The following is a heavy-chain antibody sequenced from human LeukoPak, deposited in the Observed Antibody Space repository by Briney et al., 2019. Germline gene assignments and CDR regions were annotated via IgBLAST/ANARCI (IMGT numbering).Heavy chain of an antibody. CDR1: GGSISSYY. CDR3: ARVTPYYYDSSGYSPGFDY. CDR2: IYYSGST. J-gene: IGHJ4*02. D-gene: IGHD3-22*01. V-gene: IGHV4-59*01. Sequence: SETLSLTCTVSGGSISSYYWSWIRQPPGKGLEWIGYIYYSGSTNYNPSLKSRVPISVDTSKNQFSLKLSSVTAADTAVYYCARVTPYYYDSSGYSPGFDYWGQGTLVTVSS.